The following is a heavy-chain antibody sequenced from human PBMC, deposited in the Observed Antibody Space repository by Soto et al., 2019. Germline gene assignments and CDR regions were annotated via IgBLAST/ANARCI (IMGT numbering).Heavy chain of an antibody. CDR1: GYAVTEVS. J-gene: IGHJ6*02. D-gene: IGHD5-12*01. Sequence: QVNLVQSGDEVKKPGASVKVSCKVSGYAVTEVSMHWVRLRPGKGPEWLGGFDPADGERIYSQNFQCRFSMTEDTSTDTAYMELSSLTSADTAIYYCATDRTLPVVPYRVAYALDVWCQGTTVIVSS. CDR2: FDPADGER. CDR3: ATDRTLPVVPYRVAYALDV. V-gene: IGHV1-24*01.